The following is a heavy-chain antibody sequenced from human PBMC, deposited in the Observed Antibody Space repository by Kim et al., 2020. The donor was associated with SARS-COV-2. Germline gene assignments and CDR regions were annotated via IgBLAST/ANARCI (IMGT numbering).Heavy chain of an antibody. CDR1: GFTFSLYA. V-gene: IGHV3-48*02. D-gene: IGHD3-10*01. CDR2: ISSSSSTI. CDR3: ARDPNTYGSTGY. J-gene: IGHJ4*02. Sequence: GGSLRLSCAASGFTFSLYAMAWVRQAPGKGLEWVSYISSSSSTISYADSVKGRFTISRDNAKNSLYLQMNSLRDEDTAMYYCARDPNTYGSTGYWGQGTLVTVSS.